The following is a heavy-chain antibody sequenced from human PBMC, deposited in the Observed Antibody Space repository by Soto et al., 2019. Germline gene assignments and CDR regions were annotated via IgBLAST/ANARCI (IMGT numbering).Heavy chain of an antibody. D-gene: IGHD3-22*01. CDR1: GDSISSSSYY. CDR3: ARQRTDYYDSSGYSRWFDP. V-gene: IGHV4-39*01. CDR2: IYYSGST. Sequence: SETLSLTCTVSGDSISSSSYYWGWIRQPPGKGLEWIGSIYYSGSTYYNPSLKSRVTISVDTSKNQFSLKLSSVTAADTAAYYCARQRTDYYDSSGYSRWFDPWGQGTLVTVSS. J-gene: IGHJ5*02.